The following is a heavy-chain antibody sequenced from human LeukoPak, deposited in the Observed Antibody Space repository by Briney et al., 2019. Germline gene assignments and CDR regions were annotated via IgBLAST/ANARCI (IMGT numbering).Heavy chain of an antibody. J-gene: IGHJ4*02. CDR2: IYSGGST. D-gene: IGHD3-10*01. V-gene: IGHV3-53*01. CDR1: GLTVSYNY. Sequence: GGSLRLSCAASGLTVSYNYMSWVRQAPGKGLEWVSVIYSGGSTYYADSVKGRFTISRDNSRNTLYLQLNSLRAEDTAVYYCAGSHIRGALAYWGQGTLVAVSS. CDR3: AGSHIRGALAY.